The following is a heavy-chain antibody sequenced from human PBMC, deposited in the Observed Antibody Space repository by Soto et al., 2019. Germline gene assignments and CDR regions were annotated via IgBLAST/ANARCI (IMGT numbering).Heavy chain of an antibody. CDR2: VYHTGRT. V-gene: IGHV4-61*01. Sequence: PSETLSLTCIVSGGCCMSGSYSWIWIRQPPGKGLEWIGYVYHTGRTSYNPSLKSRVSISMDTSKNQFSLNLDSVTAADTAVYFCARDFAYFDSWGQGTLVTVSS. CDR3: ARDFAYFDS. J-gene: IGHJ4*02. D-gene: IGHD3-3*01. CDR1: GGCCMSGSYS.